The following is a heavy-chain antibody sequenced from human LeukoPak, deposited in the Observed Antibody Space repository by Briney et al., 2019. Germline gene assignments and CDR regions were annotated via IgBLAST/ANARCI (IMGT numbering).Heavy chain of an antibody. CDR1: GYTLTELS. Sequence: ASVKVSCKVSGYTLTELSMHWVRQAPGKGLEWMGGFDPEDGETIYAQKFQGGVTMTEDTSTDTAYMELSSLRSEDTAVYYCATVGDSSGYLGYFDYWGQGTLVTVSS. J-gene: IGHJ4*02. CDR3: ATVGDSSGYLGYFDY. V-gene: IGHV1-24*01. CDR2: FDPEDGET. D-gene: IGHD3-22*01.